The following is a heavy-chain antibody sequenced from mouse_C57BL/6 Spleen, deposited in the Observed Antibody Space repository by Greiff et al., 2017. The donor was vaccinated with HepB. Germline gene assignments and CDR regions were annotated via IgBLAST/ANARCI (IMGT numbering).Heavy chain of an antibody. D-gene: IGHD2-4*01. V-gene: IGHV5-17*01. Sequence: EVKLVESGGGLVKPGGSLKLSCAASGFTFSDYGMHWVRQAPEKGLEWVAYISSGSSTIYYADTVKGRFTISRDNAKNTLFLQMTSLRSEDTAMYYCAREGIYYDYDAWFAYWGQGTLVTVSA. J-gene: IGHJ3*01. CDR1: GFTFSDYG. CDR2: ISSGSSTI. CDR3: AREGIYYDYDAWFAY.